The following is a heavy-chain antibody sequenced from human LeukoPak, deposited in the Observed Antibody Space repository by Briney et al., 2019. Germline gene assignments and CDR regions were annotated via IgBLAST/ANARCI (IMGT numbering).Heavy chain of an antibody. CDR2: MNPNSGNT. J-gene: IGHJ3*02. V-gene: IGHV1-8*01. CDR3: ARRASDDSVAFDI. Sequence: GASVKVSCKASGYTFTSYDINWVRQATGQGFEWMGWMNPNSGNTGYAQKFQGRVTMTRNTSISTAYMELSSLRSEDTAVYYCARRASDDSVAFDIWGQGTMVVVSS. CDR1: GYTFTSYD. D-gene: IGHD3-22*01.